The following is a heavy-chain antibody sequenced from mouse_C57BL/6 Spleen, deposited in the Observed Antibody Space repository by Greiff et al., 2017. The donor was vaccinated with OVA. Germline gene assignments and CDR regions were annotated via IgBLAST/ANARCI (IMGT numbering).Heavy chain of an antibody. CDR1: GFSLTSYA. CDR3: ARNGGYGSSYVPFDY. V-gene: IGHV2-9-1*01. Sequence: VKLMESGPGLVAPSQSLSITCTVSGFSLTSYAISWVRQPTGKGLEWLGVIWTGGGTNYNSALKSRLSISKDNSKSQVFLKMNSLQTDDTARYYCARNGGYGSSYVPFDYWGQGTTLTVSS. J-gene: IGHJ2*01. CDR2: IWTGGGT. D-gene: IGHD1-1*01.